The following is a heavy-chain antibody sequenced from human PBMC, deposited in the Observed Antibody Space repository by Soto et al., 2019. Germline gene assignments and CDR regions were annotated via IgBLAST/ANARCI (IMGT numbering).Heavy chain of an antibody. CDR3: ARPLRNRTSYSGMAV. J-gene: IGHJ6*02. D-gene: IGHD4-17*01. V-gene: IGHV1-69*06. CDR2: TIPMFGTP. Sequence: QVQLVQSGAEMQQPGASVRGSCKASGGTFSKSAFSWVRPAPGQGLEWLGGTIPMFGTPNYAQKFQGRVAISADKSTATVYMELSSLRSEDTAVYFCARPLRNRTSYSGMAVWGQGPTVTVS. CDR1: GGTFSKSA.